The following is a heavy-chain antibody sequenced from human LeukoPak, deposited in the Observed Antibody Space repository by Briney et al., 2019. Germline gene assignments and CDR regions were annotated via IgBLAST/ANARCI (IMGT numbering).Heavy chain of an antibody. CDR3: AREKSSGYWTNAFDI. J-gene: IGHJ3*02. V-gene: IGHV1-69*13. CDR2: IIPIFGTA. CDR1: GYTFTSYD. D-gene: IGHD3-22*01. Sequence: GASVKVSCKASGYTFTSYDINWVRQAPGQGLEWMGGIIPIFGTANYAQKFQGRVTITADESTSTAYMELSSLRSEDTAVYYCAREKSSGYWTNAFDIWGQGTMVTVSS.